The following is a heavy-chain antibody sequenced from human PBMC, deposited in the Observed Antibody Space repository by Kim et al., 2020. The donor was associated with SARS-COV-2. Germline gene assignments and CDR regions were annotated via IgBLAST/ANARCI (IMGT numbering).Heavy chain of an antibody. V-gene: IGHV3-74*01. J-gene: IGHJ6*03. Sequence: KGRFAISRDNDKNTLYLQMNSLGAEDTAVYYCARSGGDYFMGYYYCYVDVWGKGTTVTVSS. CDR3: ARSGGDYFMGYYYCYVDV. D-gene: IGHD4-17*01.